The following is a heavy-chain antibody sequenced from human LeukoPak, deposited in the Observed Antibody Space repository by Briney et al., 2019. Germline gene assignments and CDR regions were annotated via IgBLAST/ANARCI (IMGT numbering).Heavy chain of an antibody. D-gene: IGHD5-12*01. CDR3: ARGPSGYHNT. CDR1: GFTFSSYA. J-gene: IGHJ4*02. Sequence: PGGSLRLSYAASGFTFSSYAMSWVRQAPGKGLEWVSAISGSGGSTYYADSVKGRFTISRDNSKNTLYLQMNSLRAEDTAVYYCARGPSGYHNTGGQGTLVTVSS. CDR2: ISGSGGST. V-gene: IGHV3-23*01.